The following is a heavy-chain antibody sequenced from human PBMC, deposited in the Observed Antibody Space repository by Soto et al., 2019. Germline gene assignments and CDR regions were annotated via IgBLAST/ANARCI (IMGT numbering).Heavy chain of an antibody. Sequence: QVQLVQSGAELKKPGSSVKVSCKASGGTFSSYAISWVRQAPGQGLGWMGGIIPIFGTANYAQKFQGRVTITADESTSTAYMDLSSLRSEDTAVYYCARDSIAAAGTPVLPPYYYYGMDVWGQGTTVTVSS. CDR2: IIPIFGTA. D-gene: IGHD6-13*01. J-gene: IGHJ6*02. V-gene: IGHV1-69*01. CDR3: ARDSIAAAGTPVLPPYYYYGMDV. CDR1: GGTFSSYA.